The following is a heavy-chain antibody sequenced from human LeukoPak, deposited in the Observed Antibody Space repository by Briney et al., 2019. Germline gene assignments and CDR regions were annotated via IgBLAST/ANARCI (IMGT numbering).Heavy chain of an antibody. J-gene: IGHJ4*02. Sequence: GRSLRLSWTASGFSFSSYAMSWVRQAPGKGLEWVSAIKDSGGSTYYADSVEGRFTISRDNSQNTFYLQMNSLRAEGTAIYDCGKAGYATSPRGSFDSWGQGTLVTVST. CDR2: IKDSGGST. CDR3: GKAGYATSPRGSFDS. D-gene: IGHD2-2*03. CDR1: GFSFSSYA. V-gene: IGHV3-23*01.